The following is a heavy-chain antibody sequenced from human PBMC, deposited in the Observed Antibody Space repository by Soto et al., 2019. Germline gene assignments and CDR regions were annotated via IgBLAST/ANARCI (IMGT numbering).Heavy chain of an antibody. CDR3: ARLVFHCLRGSCDDYNFYGLDV. CDR1: GGSISSTAHY. CDR2: IYYAGST. D-gene: IGHD2-15*01. J-gene: IGHJ6*02. Sequence: SETLSLTCTLSGGSISSTAHYWAWIRQTPVKGRAWLGSIYYAGSTFHNPSLRRRATISVDTSRNQFSLRLSSVTASDTAVYYCARLVFHCLRGSCDDYNFYGLDVWGQGTTVTVSS. V-gene: IGHV4-39*01.